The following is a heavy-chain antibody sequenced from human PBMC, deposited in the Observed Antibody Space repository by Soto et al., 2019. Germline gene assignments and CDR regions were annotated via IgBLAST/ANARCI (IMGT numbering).Heavy chain of an antibody. CDR3: AKDATRTNGWYHFDY. CDR1: VFTFSDFA. Sequence: GGSLRVSCVSSVFTFSDFAMCWVRQAPGKGLEWVSVLNDRGDTTYYTDSVKGRFTISRDNSKNTLYLQMNSLRAEDTAIYYCAKDATRTNGWYHFDYWGQGAMVTVSS. J-gene: IGHJ4*02. CDR2: LNDRGDTT. V-gene: IGHV3-23*01. D-gene: IGHD6-19*01.